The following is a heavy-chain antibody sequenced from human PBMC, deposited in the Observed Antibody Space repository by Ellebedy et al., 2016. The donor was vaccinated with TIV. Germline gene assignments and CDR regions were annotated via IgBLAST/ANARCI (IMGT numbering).Heavy chain of an antibody. V-gene: IGHV3-11*04. J-gene: IGHJ3*02. CDR3: AKKWYFDTQSRGLAGDVFDI. CDR1: GFRFSDYY. D-gene: IGHD3-22*01. CDR2: ITGTGHTI. Sequence: GGSLRLSCEGSGFRFSDYYMTWIRQAPGEGLEWIAYITGTGHTIAYAESVKGRFTISRDNAKNSLSLQMNSLRAEDTAVYYCAKKWYFDTQSRGLAGDVFDIWGQGTLVSVSS.